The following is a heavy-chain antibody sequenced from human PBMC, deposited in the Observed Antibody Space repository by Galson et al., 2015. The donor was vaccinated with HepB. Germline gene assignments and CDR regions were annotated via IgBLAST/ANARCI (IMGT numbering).Heavy chain of an antibody. CDR3: AANSGLLGAGPVH. J-gene: IGHJ4*02. D-gene: IGHD1-26*01. CDR1: GFTVSNYA. CDR2: ISGTGSGT. Sequence: SLRLSCAPSGFTVSNYAMAWVRQAPGQGLEWVSAISGTGSGTFYADSVRGRSTISRDNSKNTLFLQINSLRADDTAVYYCAANSGLLGAGPVHWGQGTLVTVSS. V-gene: IGHV3-23*01.